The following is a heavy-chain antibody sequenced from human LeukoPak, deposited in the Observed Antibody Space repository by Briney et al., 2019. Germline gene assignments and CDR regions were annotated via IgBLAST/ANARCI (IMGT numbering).Heavy chain of an antibody. CDR1: GGSISSGDYY. J-gene: IGHJ4*02. D-gene: IGHD3-16*01. Sequence: PSETLSLTCTVSGGSISSGDYYWSWIRQPPGKGLEWIGYIYYSGSTYYNPSLKSRVTISVDTSKNQFSLKLSSVTAADTAVYYCATKGGEWPKIPRNKNYGGREPLVTVPS. CDR2: IYYSGST. CDR3: ATKGGEWPKIPRNKNY. V-gene: IGHV4-30-4*08.